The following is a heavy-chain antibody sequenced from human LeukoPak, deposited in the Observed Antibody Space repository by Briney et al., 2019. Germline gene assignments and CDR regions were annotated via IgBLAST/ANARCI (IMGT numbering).Heavy chain of an antibody. CDR3: ATAPPPRPGYCSGGSCYGSWFDP. D-gene: IGHD2-15*01. Sequence: ASVKVSCKFSGYTLTELSMHWVRQAPGKGLEWMGGFDPEDGETIYAQKFQGRVTMTEDTSTDTAYMELSSLRSEDTAVYYCATAPPPRPGYCSGGSCYGSWFDPWGQGTLVTVSS. V-gene: IGHV1-24*01. CDR2: FDPEDGET. J-gene: IGHJ5*02. CDR1: GYTLTELS.